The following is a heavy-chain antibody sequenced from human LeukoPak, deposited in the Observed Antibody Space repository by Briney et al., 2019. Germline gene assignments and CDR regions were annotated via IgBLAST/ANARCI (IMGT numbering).Heavy chain of an antibody. J-gene: IGHJ6*02. CDR1: GFAFSTFT. CDR3: ARTRSSGWYEGPYYGMDV. CDR2: ISSTSSYI. V-gene: IGHV3-21*01. D-gene: IGHD6-19*01. Sequence: GGSLRLSCAASGFAFSTFTMNWVRQAPGKGLELVSSISSTSSYIYYADSVKGRFTISRDNAKNSLYLQMNSLRAEDTAVYYCARTRSSGWYEGPYYGMDVWGQGTTVTVSS.